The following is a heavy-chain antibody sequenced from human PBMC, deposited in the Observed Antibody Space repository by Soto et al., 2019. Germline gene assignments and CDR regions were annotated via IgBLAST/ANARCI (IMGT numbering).Heavy chain of an antibody. J-gene: IGHJ6*02. CDR3: ARDVWETTSRYYGLDL. CDR2: ISGSGGTT. D-gene: IGHD1-26*01. V-gene: IGHV3-23*01. Sequence: GGSLRLSCAAPGFTFSSYAMTWVRQAPGKRLEWVSGISGSGGTTSYTDSVKGRFTISRDNSKKTLFLEMKSLGVEDTAVYFCARDVWETTSRYYGLDLWGLGTTVTVSS. CDR1: GFTFSSYA.